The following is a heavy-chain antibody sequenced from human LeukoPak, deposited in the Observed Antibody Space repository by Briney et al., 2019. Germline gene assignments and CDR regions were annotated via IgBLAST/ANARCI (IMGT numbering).Heavy chain of an antibody. CDR3: AREAKTGYSDF. D-gene: IGHD3-9*01. J-gene: IGHJ4*02. CDR1: GYTFTNYA. V-gene: IGHV1-18*01. Sequence: ASVKVSCKASGYTFTNYAVTWVRQAPGQGLEWMGWISGFNGNTNIAQKFQDRVTLTTDTSTSTAYIEVRSLTSDDTAVFFCAREAKTGYSDFWGQGTQVTVSS. CDR2: ISGFNGNT.